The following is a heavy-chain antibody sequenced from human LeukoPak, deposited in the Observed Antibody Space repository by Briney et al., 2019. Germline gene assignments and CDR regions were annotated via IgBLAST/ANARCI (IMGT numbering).Heavy chain of an antibody. V-gene: IGHV1-69*08. D-gene: IGHD1-26*01. Sequence: ASVKVSCTSSGGTFNTHIFNWVRQAPGQGLGWMGRITPIIGTTKYAQRFQGRVTITADTSTSTAYLELRGLTYDDSAVYYCTRVTLRGSKYNWFDPWGQGTHVSVSS. CDR3: TRVTLRGSKYNWFDP. CDR2: ITPIIGTT. J-gene: IGHJ5*02. CDR1: GGTFNTHI.